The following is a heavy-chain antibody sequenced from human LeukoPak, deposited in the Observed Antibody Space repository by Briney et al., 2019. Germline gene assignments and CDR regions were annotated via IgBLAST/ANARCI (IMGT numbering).Heavy chain of an antibody. Sequence: PSETLSLTCAVYGGSFSGYYWSWIRQPPGKGLEWIGEINHSGSTNYNPSLKSRVTISVDTSKNQFSLKLSSVTAADTAVYYCAREPGIVGTTRWFDPWGQGTLVTVSS. J-gene: IGHJ5*02. CDR2: INHSGST. CDR3: AREPGIVGTTRWFDP. D-gene: IGHD1-26*01. CDR1: GGSFSGYY. V-gene: IGHV4-34*01.